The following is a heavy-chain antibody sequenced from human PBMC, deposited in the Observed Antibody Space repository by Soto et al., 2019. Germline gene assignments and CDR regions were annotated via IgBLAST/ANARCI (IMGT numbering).Heavy chain of an antibody. CDR2: ISGSGENT. CDR1: GFRFSSYA. Sequence: EVQLVESGGGSVQPGGSLRLSCAASGFRFSSYAISWVRQAPGNGLEWVLGISGSGENTYHADSVTGRFTISRDNSKNTVNLQMNSLRDDDTAVYYCAKGVFARDYYYHGMDVWGQGTTVTVSS. CDR3: AKGVFARDYYYHGMDV. J-gene: IGHJ6*02. V-gene: IGHV3-23*04. D-gene: IGHD6-13*01.